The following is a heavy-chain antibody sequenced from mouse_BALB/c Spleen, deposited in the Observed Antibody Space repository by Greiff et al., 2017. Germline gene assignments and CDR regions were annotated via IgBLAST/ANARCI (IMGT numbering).Heavy chain of an antibody. Sequence: QVQLQQSGAELVKPGASVKLSCKASGYTFTDYWMHWVKQRPGQGLEWIGAIDTSDSYTSYNQKFKGKATLTVDESSSTAYMQLSSLTSEDSAVYYCARWDYVYAMDYWGQGTSVTVSS. J-gene: IGHJ4*01. D-gene: IGHD2-4*01. V-gene: IGHV1-69*02. CDR2: IDTSDSYT. CDR1: GYTFTDYW. CDR3: ARWDYVYAMDY.